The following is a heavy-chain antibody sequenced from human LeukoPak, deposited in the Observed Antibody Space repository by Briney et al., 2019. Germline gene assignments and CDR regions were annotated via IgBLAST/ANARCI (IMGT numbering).Heavy chain of an antibody. Sequence: GGSLRLSCTASGFSVSHNYMNWIRQAQGKGLEWVALIYSGGNTHYADSVKGRFTISRDNSKNTLYLQMSSLRVEDTAVYYCTRDTPGIAASVSGGWGQGTLVTVSS. D-gene: IGHD6-13*01. CDR2: IYSGGNT. CDR3: TRDTPGIAASVSGG. V-gene: IGHV3-53*01. CDR1: GFSVSHNY. J-gene: IGHJ4*02.